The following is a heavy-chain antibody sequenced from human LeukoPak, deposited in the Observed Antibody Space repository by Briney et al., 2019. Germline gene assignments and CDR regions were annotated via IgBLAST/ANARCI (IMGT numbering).Heavy chain of an antibody. Sequence: GGSLRLSCAASGFTFSSYGMHWVRQAPGKGLEWVAVISYDGSNKYYADSVKGRFTISRDNSKNTLYLQMNSLRAEDTAVYYCAKQDPYTSGWYPWGQGTLVTVSS. J-gene: IGHJ5*02. V-gene: IGHV3-30*18. CDR3: AKQDPYTSGWYP. CDR1: GFTFSSYG. D-gene: IGHD6-19*01. CDR2: ISYDGSNK.